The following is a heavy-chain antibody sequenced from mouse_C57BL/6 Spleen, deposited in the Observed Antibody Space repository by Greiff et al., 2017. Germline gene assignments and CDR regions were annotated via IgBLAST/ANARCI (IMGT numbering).Heavy chain of an antibody. D-gene: IGHD1-2*01. CDR2: IYPSDSET. CDR3: ARSLLGAMDY. CDR1: GYTFTSYW. Sequence: VQLQQSGAELVRPGSSVKLSCKASGYTFTSYWMDWVKQRPGQGLEWIGNIYPSDSETHYNQKFKDKATLTVDKSSSTAYMQLSSLTSEDSAVYYCARSLLGAMDYWGQGTSVTVSS. J-gene: IGHJ4*01. V-gene: IGHV1-61*01.